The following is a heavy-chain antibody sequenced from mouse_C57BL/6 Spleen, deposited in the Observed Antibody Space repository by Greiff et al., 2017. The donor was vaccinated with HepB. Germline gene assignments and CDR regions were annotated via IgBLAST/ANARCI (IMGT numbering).Heavy chain of an antibody. V-gene: IGHV5-9-1*02. D-gene: IGHD2-3*01. CDR3: TRVYDGYYGFAY. CDR1: GFTFSSYA. CDR2: ISSGGDYI. Sequence: EVMLVESGEGLVKPGGSLKLSCAASGFTFSSYAMSWVRQTPEKRLEWVAYISSGGDYIYYADTVKGRFTISRDNARNTLYLQMSSLKSEDTAMYYCTRVYDGYYGFAYWGQGTLVTVSA. J-gene: IGHJ3*01.